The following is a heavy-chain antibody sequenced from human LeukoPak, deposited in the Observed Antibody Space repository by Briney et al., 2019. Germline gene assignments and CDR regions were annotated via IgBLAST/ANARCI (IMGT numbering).Heavy chain of an antibody. V-gene: IGHV3-13*01. CDR2: IGTAGDT. D-gene: IGHD4-17*01. CDR3: ARYHGDLDAFDI. Sequence: PGGSLRLSCAASGFTFSSYDMHWVRQATGKGLEWVSAIGTAGDTYYPGSVKGRFTISRENAKNSLYLQMNSLRAGDTAVYYCARYHGDLDAFDIWGQGTMVTVSS. J-gene: IGHJ3*02. CDR1: GFTFSSYD.